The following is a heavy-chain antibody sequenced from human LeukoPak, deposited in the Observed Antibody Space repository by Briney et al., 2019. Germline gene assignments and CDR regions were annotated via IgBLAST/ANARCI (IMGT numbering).Heavy chain of an antibody. J-gene: IGHJ4*02. Sequence: SETLSLTCAVYGGSFSGYYWSWIRQPPGKGLEWIGEINHSGSSNYNPSLKIRVTISVDTSKNQFSLKLSSVTAADTAVYYCAKYSSSWYWIIDYWGQGTLVTVSS. CDR1: GGSFSGYY. V-gene: IGHV4-34*01. CDR2: INHSGSS. CDR3: AKYSSSWYWIIDY. D-gene: IGHD6-13*01.